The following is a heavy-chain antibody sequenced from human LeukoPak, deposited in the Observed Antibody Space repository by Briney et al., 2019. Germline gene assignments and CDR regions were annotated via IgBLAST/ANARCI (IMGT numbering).Heavy chain of an antibody. Sequence: GGSLRLTCAASGFTFSSYAMHWVRQAPGKGLEWVAVISYDGSNKYYAAPVKGRFTISRDDSKNTLYLQMNSLKTEDTAVYYCTTDQHPGDYWGQGTLVTVSS. CDR1: GFTFSSYA. J-gene: IGHJ4*02. CDR2: ISYDGSNK. CDR3: TTDQHPGDY. V-gene: IGHV3-30-3*01.